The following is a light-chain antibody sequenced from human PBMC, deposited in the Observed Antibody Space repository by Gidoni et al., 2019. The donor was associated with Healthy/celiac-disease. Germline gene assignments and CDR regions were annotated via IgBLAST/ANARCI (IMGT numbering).Light chain of an antibody. J-gene: IGKJ1*01. CDR2: KAS. CDR3: QQYNSYWT. CDR1: QSISSW. Sequence: DIQMTQSPSPLSASVGDRVTITCRASQSISSWLAWYQQKPGKAPKLLFYKASSLESGVPSRFSGSGSGTEFTLTISSLQPDDFATYYCQQYNSYWTFGHXTKVEIK. V-gene: IGKV1-5*03.